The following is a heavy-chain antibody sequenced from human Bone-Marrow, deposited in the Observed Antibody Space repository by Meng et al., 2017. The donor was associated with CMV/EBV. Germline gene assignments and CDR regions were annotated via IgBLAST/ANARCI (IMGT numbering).Heavy chain of an antibody. CDR1: GYTFTSYY. D-gene: IGHD2-2*01. CDR2: INPSGGST. Sequence: ASVKVSCKASGYTFTSYYMHWVRQAPGQGLEWMGIINPSGGSTSYAQKFQGRVTMTRDTSTSTVYMELSSLRSEDTAVYYCARERVYCSSTSCYLSYFDYWGQGTLVTVSS. CDR3: ARERVYCSSTSCYLSYFDY. V-gene: IGHV1-46*01. J-gene: IGHJ4*02.